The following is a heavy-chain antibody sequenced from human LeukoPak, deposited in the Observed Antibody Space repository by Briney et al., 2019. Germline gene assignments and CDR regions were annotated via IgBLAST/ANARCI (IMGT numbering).Heavy chain of an antibody. D-gene: IGHD6-19*01. Sequence: SETLSLTCTVSGGSIRGYYWSWIRQPPGKGLEWIVYIYCGGSSNYNPSLKSRLTISVDMSNNHFSLKLNSVTAADTAVYYCARDWVPTNLAVAHAFDIWGQGTTVTVSS. CDR2: IYCGGSS. CDR1: GGSIRGYY. V-gene: IGHV4-59*01. J-gene: IGHJ3*02. CDR3: ARDWVPTNLAVAHAFDI.